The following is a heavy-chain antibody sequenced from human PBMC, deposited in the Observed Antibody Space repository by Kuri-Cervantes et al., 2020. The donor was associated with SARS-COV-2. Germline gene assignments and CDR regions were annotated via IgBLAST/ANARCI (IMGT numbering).Heavy chain of an antibody. CDR3: ARGGVDCSSTSCFFFGQPTTTQYYFDY. CDR1: GYTFTSYY. Sequence: ASVKVSCKASGYTFTSYYMHWVRQAPGQGLEWMGIINPSGGSTSYAQKFQGRVTMTRDTSTSTVYMELSSLRSEDTAVYYCARGGVDCSSTSCFFFGQPTTTQYYFDYWGQGTLVTSPQ. D-gene: IGHD2-2*01. CDR2: INPSGGST. J-gene: IGHJ4*02. V-gene: IGHV1-46*01.